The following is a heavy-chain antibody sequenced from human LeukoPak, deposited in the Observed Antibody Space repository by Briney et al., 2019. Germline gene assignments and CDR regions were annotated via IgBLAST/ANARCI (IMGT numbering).Heavy chain of an antibody. V-gene: IGHV3-53*01. CDR1: GFTVSSNY. CDR3: ARKQWELGAFDI. CDR2: IYGGGST. J-gene: IGHJ3*02. D-gene: IGHD1-26*01. Sequence: SGGSLRLSCAASGFTVSSNYMSWFRQSPGKGLEWVSVIYGGGSTYYADSVKGRFTISRDNSKNTLYLQMNSLRAEDTAVYYCARKQWELGAFDIWGQGTMVTVSS.